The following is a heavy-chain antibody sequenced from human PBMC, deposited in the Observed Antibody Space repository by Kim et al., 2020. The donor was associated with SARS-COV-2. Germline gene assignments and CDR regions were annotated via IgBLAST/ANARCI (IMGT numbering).Heavy chain of an antibody. CDR2: ISVSGAST. D-gene: IGHD2-2*01. CDR1: GFTFSTYG. CDR3: AKSGLKSVAFSTVDN. J-gene: IGHJ4*02. V-gene: IGHV3-23*01. Sequence: GGSLRLSCAASGFTFSTYGMSWVRQAPGKGLEWVSSISVSGASTYYGDSVKGRFTISRDNSKNTLYLKMNSLRADDTAVYYCAKSGLKSVAFSTVDNWGQGTLVTVSS.